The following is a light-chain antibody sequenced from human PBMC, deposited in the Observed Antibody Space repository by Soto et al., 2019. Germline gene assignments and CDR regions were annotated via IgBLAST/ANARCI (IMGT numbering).Light chain of an antibody. CDR2: ATS. CDR3: QQSYSTPRT. V-gene: IGKV1-39*01. J-gene: IGKJ1*01. Sequence: DIQMTQSPSSLSASVGDRVIITCRASQSISSYLSWYQQKPGKAPNLLIYATSTLQSGVPSRFSGSGSGTDFTLTISSLQPEDFATYYCQQSYSTPRTFGQGTKVEIK. CDR1: QSISSY.